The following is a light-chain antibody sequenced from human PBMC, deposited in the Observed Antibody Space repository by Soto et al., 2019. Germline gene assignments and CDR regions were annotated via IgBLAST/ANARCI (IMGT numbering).Light chain of an antibody. J-gene: IGLJ2*01. CDR2: DVS. Sequence: QSALTQPASVSGSPGQSITISCTGTNNDVGAYNYVSWYQQRPGKAPKLIIYDVSSRPSGFSDRFSGSKSGNTASLTISGLQAEDEADYYCSSSTFTNSVIFGGGTQLNVL. CDR1: NNDVGAYNY. CDR3: SSSTFTNSVI. V-gene: IGLV2-14*01.